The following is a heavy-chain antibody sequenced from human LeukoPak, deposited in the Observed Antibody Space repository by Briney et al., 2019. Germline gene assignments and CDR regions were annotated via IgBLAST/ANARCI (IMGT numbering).Heavy chain of an antibody. V-gene: IGHV1-69*13. J-gene: IGHJ6*03. CDR1: GGTFSSYA. Sequence: SVKVSCKASGGTFSSYAIGWVRQAPGQGLEWMGGIIPIFGTANYAQKFQGRVTITADESTSTAYMELSSLRSEDTAVYYCAMLDILTGYYNHYYYYMDVWGKGTTVTISS. D-gene: IGHD3-9*01. CDR2: IIPIFGTA. CDR3: AMLDILTGYYNHYYYYMDV.